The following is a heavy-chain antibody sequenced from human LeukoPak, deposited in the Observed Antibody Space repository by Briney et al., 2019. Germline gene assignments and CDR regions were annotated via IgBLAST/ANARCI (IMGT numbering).Heavy chain of an antibody. V-gene: IGHV3-74*01. J-gene: IGHJ4*02. CDR3: ASDILSGYASGSYYNASDY. CDR2: IKSDGGLT. D-gene: IGHD3-10*01. CDR1: GFTFSNAW. Sequence: GVLRLSCAASGFTFSNAWMTWVRQAPGKGLEWVSRIKSDGGLTNYADSVKGRFTISRGNTKNTLYLQLNSLRAEDTAVYYCASDILSGYASGSYYNASDYWGQGTLVTVSS.